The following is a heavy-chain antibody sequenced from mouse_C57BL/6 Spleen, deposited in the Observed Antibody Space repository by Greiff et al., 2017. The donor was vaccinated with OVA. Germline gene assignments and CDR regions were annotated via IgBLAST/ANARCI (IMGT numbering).Heavy chain of an antibody. J-gene: IGHJ4*01. D-gene: IGHD1-1*01. CDR2: IDPEDGDT. V-gene: IGHV14-1*01. CDR3: TTWGTVVMDY. CDR1: GFNIKDYS. Sequence: VQLQQSGAELVRPGASVKLSCTASGFNIKDYSMHWVKQRPEQGLEWIGRIDPEDGDTEYAPKFQGKATMTADPSSNAAYLQLSSLTSEDTAVYYCTTWGTVVMDYWGQGTSVTVSS.